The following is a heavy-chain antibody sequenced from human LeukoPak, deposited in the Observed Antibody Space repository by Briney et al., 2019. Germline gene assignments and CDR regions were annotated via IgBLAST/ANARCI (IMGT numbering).Heavy chain of an antibody. CDR3: ARLFIGSAMDRDY. Sequence: PSETLSLTCTVSGGSISSGGYYWSWIRQHPGKGLEWIGYIYYSGSTNCNPSLKSRVTISVDTSKNQFSLKLSSVTAADTAVYYCARLFIGSAMDRDYWGQGTLVTVSS. J-gene: IGHJ4*02. CDR1: GGSISSGGYY. D-gene: IGHD5-18*01. CDR2: IYYSGST. V-gene: IGHV4-61*08.